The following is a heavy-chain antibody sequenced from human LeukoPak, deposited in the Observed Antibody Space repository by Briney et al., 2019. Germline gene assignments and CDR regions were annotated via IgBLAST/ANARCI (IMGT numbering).Heavy chain of an antibody. CDR3: ARTMDSGSYYTFDI. D-gene: IGHD1-26*01. CDR1: GGSMRSSSDY. J-gene: IGHJ3*02. Sequence: SETLSLTCTVSGGSMRSSSDYWGWVRQPPGKGLEWIGRIYYSGSIYYSPSLKSRVTISVDTSKNRFSLKLSSATAADTAVYFCARTMDSGSYYTFDIWGQGTMVTVSS. CDR2: IYYSGSI. V-gene: IGHV4-39*01.